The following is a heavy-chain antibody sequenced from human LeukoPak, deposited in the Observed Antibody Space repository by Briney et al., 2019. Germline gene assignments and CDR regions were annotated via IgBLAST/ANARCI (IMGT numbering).Heavy chain of an antibody. CDR2: IYYSGST. J-gene: IGHJ5*02. CDR3: ARVSCSRISYYRGDWFDP. CDR1: GASITSYH. V-gene: IGHV4-59*01. D-gene: IGHD2-2*01. Sequence: SETLSLTCTGSGASITSYHWSWIRQPAGKGLEWIGYIYYSGSTNYNPSLKSRVTISVDTSKNQFSLKLSSVTAADTAVYYCARVSCSRISYYRGDWFDPWGQGTLVTVSS.